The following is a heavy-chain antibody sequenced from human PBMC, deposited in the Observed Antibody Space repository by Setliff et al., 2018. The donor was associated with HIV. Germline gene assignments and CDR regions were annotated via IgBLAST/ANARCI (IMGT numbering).Heavy chain of an antibody. CDR2: IHTNIGDP. J-gene: IGHJ6*02. Sequence: ASVKVSCKASGYTFTSYAVNWVRQAPGQGLEWVGWIHTNIGDPTYAQGFTGRFVFFFDTSVSTAYLQISGLKAEDTAVYYCATRGEQLYFYGMDVWGQGTTVTVSS. V-gene: IGHV7-4-1*02. CDR1: GYTFTSYA. D-gene: IGHD1-26*01. CDR3: ATRGEQLYFYGMDV.